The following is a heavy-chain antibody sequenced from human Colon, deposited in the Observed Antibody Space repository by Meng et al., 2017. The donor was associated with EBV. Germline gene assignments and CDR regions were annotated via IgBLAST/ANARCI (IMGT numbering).Heavy chain of an antibody. CDR3: ARVRVIPAAVGFDY. D-gene: IGHD2-2*01. J-gene: IGHJ4*02. V-gene: IGHV4-4*02. CDR2: IYRGGGT. Sequence: LQQASPGVGEPSGTRSVSWPVHGGSISTCFCWSWGRQPPGKGLEWIGEIYRGGGTNYNPSFKSRVTISVDTSNNHFSLKLSYVTAADTAVYYCARVRVIPAAVGFDYWGQGTLVTV. CDR1: GGSISTCFC.